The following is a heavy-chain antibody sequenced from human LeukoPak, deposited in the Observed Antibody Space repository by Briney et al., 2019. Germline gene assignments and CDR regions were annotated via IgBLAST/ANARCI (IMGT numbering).Heavy chain of an antibody. CDR2: ISYDGSNK. D-gene: IGHD2-21*02. CDR3: AIADSMVVTARIDY. V-gene: IGHV3-30*01. CDR1: GFTLSYYA. Sequence: GGSLRLSCAASGFTLSYYAMHWVRQAPGKGLEWVAVISYDGSNKYYADSVKGRFTISRDNSKNTLNLQVNSLRADDTAVYYCAIADSMVVTARIDYWGQGTLVTVSS. J-gene: IGHJ4*02.